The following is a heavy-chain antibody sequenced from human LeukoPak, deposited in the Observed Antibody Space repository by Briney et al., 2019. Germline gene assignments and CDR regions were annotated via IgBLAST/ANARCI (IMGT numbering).Heavy chain of an antibody. Sequence: SETLSLTCAVYGGSFSGYYWSWIRQPPGKGPEWGGEINHSGSTNYNPSLKSRVTISVDTSKNQFSLKLSSVTAADTAVYYCARRSSRFDPWGQGTLVTVSS. CDR3: ARRSSRFDP. D-gene: IGHD6-13*01. CDR1: GGSFSGYY. J-gene: IGHJ5*02. V-gene: IGHV4-34*01. CDR2: INHSGST.